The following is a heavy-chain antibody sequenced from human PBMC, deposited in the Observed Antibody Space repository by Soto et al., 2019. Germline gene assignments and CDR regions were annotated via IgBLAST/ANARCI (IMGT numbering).Heavy chain of an antibody. V-gene: IGHV3-48*02. Sequence: EVQLVESGGGLVQPGGSLRLSCAASGFTFSTYSMNWVRQAPGKGLEWVSYISSSSTIDYADSVKGRFTISRDNAKNSLYLQMDSLRDEDTAVYSCARDSIQLNAFDIWGQGTMVTVSS. D-gene: IGHD5-18*01. J-gene: IGHJ3*02. CDR1: GFTFSTYS. CDR2: ISSSSTI. CDR3: ARDSIQLNAFDI.